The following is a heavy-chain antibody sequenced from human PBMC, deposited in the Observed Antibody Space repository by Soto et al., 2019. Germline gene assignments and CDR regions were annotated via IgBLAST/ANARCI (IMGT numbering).Heavy chain of an antibody. D-gene: IGHD4-17*01. Sequence: EVQLLESGGGLVQPGGSLRLSCAASGFTFSSYAMSWVRQAPGKGLEWVSAISGSGGSTYYAASVKGRFTITRDNSKTTLYSEIKTGSADATAVYDCADGGGDYFHWYFDLWGRGTLVTVSS. J-gene: IGHJ2*01. CDR1: GFTFSSYA. V-gene: IGHV3-23*01. CDR3: ADGGGDYFHWYFDL. CDR2: ISGSGGST.